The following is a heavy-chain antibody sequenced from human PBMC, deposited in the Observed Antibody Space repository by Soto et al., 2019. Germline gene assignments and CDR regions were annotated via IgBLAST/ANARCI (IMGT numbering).Heavy chain of an antibody. Sequence: QVQLVESGGGVVQPGRSLRLSCAASGFTFSSYGMHWVRQAPGKGLEWVAVISYDGSNKYYADSVKGRFTISRDNSKNTLYLQMNSLRAEDTAVYYCAKPQSPSYIVVVTAFFDYWGQGTLVTVSS. J-gene: IGHJ4*02. CDR2: ISYDGSNK. CDR1: GFTFSSYG. D-gene: IGHD2-21*02. V-gene: IGHV3-30*18. CDR3: AKPQSPSYIVVVTAFFDY.